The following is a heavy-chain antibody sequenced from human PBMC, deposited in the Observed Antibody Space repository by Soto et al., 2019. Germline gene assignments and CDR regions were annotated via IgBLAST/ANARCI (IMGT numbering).Heavy chain of an antibody. CDR1: GFDFGSHT. D-gene: IGHD2-2*01. CDR3: ARVVRYSSSSHYFDY. J-gene: IGHJ4*02. Sequence: GGSLRLSCTASGFDFGSHTMNWVRQAPGRGLEWISYISVTSNTIYYADPVKGRFTVSRDNAENSLFLQMNSLRDDDTALYYCARVVRYSSSSHYFDYWGLGTLVTVSS. CDR2: ISVTSNTI. V-gene: IGHV3-48*02.